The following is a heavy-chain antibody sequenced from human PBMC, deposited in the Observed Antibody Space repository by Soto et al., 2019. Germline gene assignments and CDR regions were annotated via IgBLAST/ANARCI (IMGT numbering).Heavy chain of an antibody. Sequence: SETLSLTCTVSGGSVSSGSYYWSWIRQPPGKGLEWIGYIYYSGGTNYNPSLKSRVTISVDTSKNQFSLKLSSVTAADTAVYYCARDVWAAAAYNWFDPWGQGTLVTSPQ. J-gene: IGHJ5*02. V-gene: IGHV4-61*01. CDR1: GGSVSSGSYY. CDR3: ARDVWAAAAYNWFDP. CDR2: IYYSGGT. D-gene: IGHD6-13*01.